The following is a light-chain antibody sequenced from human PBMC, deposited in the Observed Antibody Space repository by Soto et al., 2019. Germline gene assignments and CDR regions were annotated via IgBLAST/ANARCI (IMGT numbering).Light chain of an antibody. CDR3: MCYASGNTRV. CDR2: DVT. V-gene: IGLV2-8*01. CDR1: SSDVGTYDY. J-gene: IGLJ3*02. Sequence: QSALTQPPSVSGSPGQSVTISCTGTSSDVGTYDYVSWYQQHPGKAPKLMIYDVTNRPSGVADRFSGSKSANTASLTVSGLQAEEEADYYCMCYASGNTRVFGGGTKLTVL.